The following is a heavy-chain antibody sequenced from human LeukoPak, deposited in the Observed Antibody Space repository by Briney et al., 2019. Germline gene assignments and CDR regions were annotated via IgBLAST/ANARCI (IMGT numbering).Heavy chain of an antibody. V-gene: IGHV3-74*01. CDR3: VRGAARAYYTDV. Sequence: GGSLRLSCAASGFTFSNYWLHWVRQAPGKGLVWVSRVNFDGTTTNYADSVKGRLTISRDNTKTTLYLQMNSLRAEDTAVYYCVRGAARAYYTDVWGKGTTVTVSS. CDR2: VNFDGTTT. CDR1: GFTFSNYW. D-gene: IGHD6-6*01. J-gene: IGHJ6*03.